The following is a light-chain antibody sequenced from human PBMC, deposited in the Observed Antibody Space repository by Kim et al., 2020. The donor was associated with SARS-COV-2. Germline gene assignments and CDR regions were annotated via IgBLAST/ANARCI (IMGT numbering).Light chain of an antibody. Sequence: SASVGDRVTITCRASQDISTYVDWFQQEAGKAPKSLIFDASSLQSGVPSKFSGSGSGTEFTLTISSLQPEDFATYYCQQYNHHPYTFGQGTKLEI. CDR1: QDISTY. CDR2: DAS. CDR3: QQYNHHPYT. V-gene: IGKV1-16*02. J-gene: IGKJ2*01.